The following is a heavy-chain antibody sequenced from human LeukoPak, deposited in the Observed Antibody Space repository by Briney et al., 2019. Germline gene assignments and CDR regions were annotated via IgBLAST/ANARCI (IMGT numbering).Heavy chain of an antibody. D-gene: IGHD3-22*01. Sequence: GGSLRLSCAASGFTFSSYAMHWVRQAPGKGLEWVAVISYDGSNKYYADSVKGRFTISRDNSKNTLYLQMNSLRAEDTAVYYCARDAYRVTMIVVVIGTDAFDIWGQGTTVTVSS. CDR2: ISYDGSNK. CDR1: GFTFSSYA. V-gene: IGHV3-30-3*01. J-gene: IGHJ3*02. CDR3: ARDAYRVTMIVVVIGTDAFDI.